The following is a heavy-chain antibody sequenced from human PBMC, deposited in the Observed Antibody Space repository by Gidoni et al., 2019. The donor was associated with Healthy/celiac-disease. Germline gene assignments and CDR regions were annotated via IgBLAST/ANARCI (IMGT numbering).Heavy chain of an antibody. CDR3: ASDFNYGSGSYPGH. V-gene: IGHV3-21*01. D-gene: IGHD3-10*01. Sequence: EVQLVESGGGLVKPGGSLRLSCAASGFTFSSYSMNWVRQAPGKGLEWVSSISSSSSYIYYADSVKGRFTISRDNAKNSLYLQMNSLRAEDTAVYYCASDFNYGSGSYPGHWGQGTLVTVSS. J-gene: IGHJ4*02. CDR1: GFTFSSYS. CDR2: ISSSSSYI.